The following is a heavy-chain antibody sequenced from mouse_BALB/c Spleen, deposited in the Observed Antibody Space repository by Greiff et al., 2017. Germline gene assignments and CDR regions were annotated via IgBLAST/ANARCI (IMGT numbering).Heavy chain of an antibody. V-gene: IGHV2-9*02. CDR1: GFSLTSYG. CDR2: IWAGGST. Sequence: QVQLQQSGPGLVAPSQSLSITCTVSGFSLTSYGVHWVRQPPGKGLEWLGVIWAGGSTNYNSALMSRLSISKDNSKSQVFLKMNSLQTDDTAMYYCARVYGNYGGYYAMDYWGQGTSVTVSS. D-gene: IGHD2-1*01. J-gene: IGHJ4*01. CDR3: ARVYGNYGGYYAMDY.